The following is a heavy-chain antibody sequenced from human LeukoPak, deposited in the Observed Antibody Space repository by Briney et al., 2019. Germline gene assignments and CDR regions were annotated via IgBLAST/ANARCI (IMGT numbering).Heavy chain of an antibody. Sequence: ASVKVSCKASGGTFSSYAISLVRQAPGQGLEWMGRIIPILGIANYAQKFQGRVTITADKSTSTAYMELSSLRSEDTAVYYCARVGYDFWSGYYHQEEFDYWGQGTLVTVSS. CDR2: IIPILGIA. V-gene: IGHV1-69*04. CDR3: ARVGYDFWSGYYHQEEFDY. D-gene: IGHD3-3*01. CDR1: GGTFSSYA. J-gene: IGHJ4*02.